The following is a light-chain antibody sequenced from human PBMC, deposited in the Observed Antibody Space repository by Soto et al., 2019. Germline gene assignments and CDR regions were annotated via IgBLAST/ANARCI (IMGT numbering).Light chain of an antibody. V-gene: IGKV1-5*03. J-gene: IGKJ1*01. Sequence: DIQMTQSPSILSASVGDRVTITCRASQSIGNFLAWFQQKPGRAPELLVYMASILNSGVPSRFGGSGSETEFTLTISGLQPDDFATYYCQQYNHYPWTFGQGAKVEI. CDR1: QSIGNF. CDR3: QQYNHYPWT. CDR2: MAS.